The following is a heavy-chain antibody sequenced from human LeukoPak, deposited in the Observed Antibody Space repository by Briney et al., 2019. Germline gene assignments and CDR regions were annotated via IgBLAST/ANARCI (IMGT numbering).Heavy chain of an antibody. J-gene: IGHJ4*02. V-gene: IGHV3-74*01. Sequence: PGGSLRLSCAASGFTFSSYRMHWVRQAPGRGLVWVSRISSAGTSTTYADSVKGRFTISRDNAKSTLYLQMNSLTTEDTALYYCARGRGWLVDYWGQGTLVTVSS. CDR2: ISSAGTST. CDR3: ARGRGWLVDY. D-gene: IGHD6-19*01. CDR1: GFTFSSYR.